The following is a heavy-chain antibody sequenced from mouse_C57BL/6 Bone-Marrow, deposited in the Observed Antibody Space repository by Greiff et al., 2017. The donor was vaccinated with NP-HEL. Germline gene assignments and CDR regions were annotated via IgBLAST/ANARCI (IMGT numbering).Heavy chain of an antibody. J-gene: IGHJ1*03. V-gene: IGHV5-6*02. CDR2: ISSGGSYT. D-gene: IGHD2-4*01. Sequence: DVMLVESGGDLVKPGGSLKLSCAASGFTFSSYGMSWVRQTPDKRLEWVATISSGGSYTYYPDSVKGRFTISRDNAKNTLYLQMSSLKSEDTAMYYCARHYYDYDEGYFDVWGTGTTVTVSS. CDR3: ARHYYDYDEGYFDV. CDR1: GFTFSSYG.